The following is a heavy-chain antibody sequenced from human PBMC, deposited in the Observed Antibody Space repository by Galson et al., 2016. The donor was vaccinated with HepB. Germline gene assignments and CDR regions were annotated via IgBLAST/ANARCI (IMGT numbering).Heavy chain of an antibody. D-gene: IGHD4-17*01. Sequence: ETLSLTCTVSGDSINRYYWSWIRQPPGKGLEWIGYVIYSGTTRFNPSLKGRATISVDTSKNQFSLRLTSVTPADTAVYYCARDPMTTVRGFDPWGQGTLVTVSS. CDR3: ARDPMTTVRGFDP. V-gene: IGHV4-59*01. CDR1: GDSINRYY. J-gene: IGHJ5*02. CDR2: VIYSGTT.